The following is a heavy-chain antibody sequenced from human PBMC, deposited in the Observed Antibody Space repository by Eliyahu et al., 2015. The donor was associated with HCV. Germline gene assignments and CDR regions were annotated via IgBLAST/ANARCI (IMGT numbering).Heavy chain of an antibody. CDR3: TRHLDY. V-gene: IGHV3-74*01. Sequence: EVQLVESGGGSVRPGGSLRLSCAASGFTVTDHWMHWVRQAPGKGLVWVSRINGAGTTISYADSVKGRFTISRDNAKNTLYLHMNSLRVEDTAVYYCTRHLDYWGQGTLVTVSS. CDR2: INGAGTTI. J-gene: IGHJ4*02. CDR1: GFTVTDHW.